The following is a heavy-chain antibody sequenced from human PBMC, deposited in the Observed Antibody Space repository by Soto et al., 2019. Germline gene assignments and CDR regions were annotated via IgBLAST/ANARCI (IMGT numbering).Heavy chain of an antibody. D-gene: IGHD3-16*01. J-gene: IGHJ6*03. CDR2: ISSSGSTI. Sequence: PGGSLRLSCAASGFTFSDYYMSWIRQAPGKRLEWVSYISSSGSTIYYADTVKGRFTISRDNAKNSLYLQMNSLRAEDAAVFYCAKSLGSESWGYYYYYMDVWGKGTTVTVSS. V-gene: IGHV3-11*01. CDR3: AKSLGSESWGYYYYYMDV. CDR1: GFTFSDYY.